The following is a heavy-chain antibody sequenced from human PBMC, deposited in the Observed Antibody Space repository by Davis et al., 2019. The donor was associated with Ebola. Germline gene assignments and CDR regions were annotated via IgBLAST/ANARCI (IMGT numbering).Heavy chain of an antibody. J-gene: IGHJ4*02. CDR1: GFTFSSYS. D-gene: IGHD3-10*01. CDR2: ISGSGGST. Sequence: GESLKISCAASGFTFSSYSMNWVRQAPGKGLEWVSAISGSGGSTYYADSVKGRFTISRDNSKNTLYLQMNSLRAEDTAVYYCAKDRLLWFGEANYFDYWGQGTLVTVSS. V-gene: IGHV3-23*01. CDR3: AKDRLLWFGEANYFDY.